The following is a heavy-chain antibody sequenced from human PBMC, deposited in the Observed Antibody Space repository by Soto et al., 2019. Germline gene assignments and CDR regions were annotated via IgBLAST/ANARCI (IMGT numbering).Heavy chain of an antibody. CDR2: IKPDGSEK. CDR3: ARGGLFLGAYHSYAFDV. V-gene: IGHV3-7*01. Sequence: EVQLVESGGDLVQPGGSLRLSCAASGFTFSSYWMNWVRQAPGKVLEWVASIKPDGSEKYYVDSVKGRITISRDNAQRSLYLHINSLRAEDAALFYCARGGLFLGAYHSYAFDVWGQGTVVTVSS. CDR1: GFTFSSYW. D-gene: IGHD3-16*01. J-gene: IGHJ3*01.